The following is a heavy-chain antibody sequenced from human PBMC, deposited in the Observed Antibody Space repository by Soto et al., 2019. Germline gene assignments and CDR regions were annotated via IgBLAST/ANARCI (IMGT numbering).Heavy chain of an antibody. CDR3: ARGQNDY. J-gene: IGHJ4*02. CDR1: GGSISSSSYY. V-gene: IGHV4-39*01. Sequence: PETLSLTCTVSGGSISSSSYYWGWIRQPPGKGLEWIGSIYYSGSTYYNPSLKSRVTISVDTSKNQFSLKLSSVTAADTAVYYCARGQNDYWGQGTLVTVSS. CDR2: IYYSGST.